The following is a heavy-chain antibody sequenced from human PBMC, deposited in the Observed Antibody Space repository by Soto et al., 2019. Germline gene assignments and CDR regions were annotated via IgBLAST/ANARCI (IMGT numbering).Heavy chain of an antibody. CDR2: IYPGDSDT. V-gene: IGHV5-51*01. CDR1: GYSFSSNW. J-gene: IGHJ3*02. CDR3: ARQKTAKGPFDI. Sequence: GESLKISCKGSGYSFSSNWIGWVRQMPGKGLECMGLIYPGDSDTRYSPSFQGQVTISADKSISTAYLQWSSLKASDTAMYYCARQKTAKGPFDIWGQGTLVTVSS.